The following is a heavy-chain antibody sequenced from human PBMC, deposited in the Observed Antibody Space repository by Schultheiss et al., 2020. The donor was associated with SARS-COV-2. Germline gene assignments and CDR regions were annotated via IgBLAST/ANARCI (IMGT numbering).Heavy chain of an antibody. CDR3: ARDLADYYDSSGYLDAFDI. J-gene: IGHJ3*02. CDR2: INPNSGGT. CDR1: GYTFTGYY. V-gene: IGHV1-2*06. Sequence: ASVKVSCKASGYTFTGYYMHWVRQAPGQGLEWMGRINPNSGGTNYAQKFQGRVTMTRDTSISTAYMELSRLRSDDTAVYYCARDLADYYDSSGYLDAFDIWGQGTMVTVSS. D-gene: IGHD3-22*01.